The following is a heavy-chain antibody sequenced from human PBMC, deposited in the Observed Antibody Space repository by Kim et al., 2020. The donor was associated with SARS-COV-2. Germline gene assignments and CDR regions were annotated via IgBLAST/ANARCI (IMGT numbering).Heavy chain of an antibody. J-gene: IGHJ4*02. Sequence: GGSLRLSCAASGFTFGESAMHWVRQGPGKGLEWVSCIDRNGGGLQYGDSVKGRFTVSRDNAKNVLYLQMNSLRPEDTALYYCAKDSPGSIDYWGRGTMVTVSS. V-gene: IGHV3-9*01. CDR2: IDRNGGGL. CDR3: AKDSPGSIDY. D-gene: IGHD3-10*01. CDR1: GFTFGESA.